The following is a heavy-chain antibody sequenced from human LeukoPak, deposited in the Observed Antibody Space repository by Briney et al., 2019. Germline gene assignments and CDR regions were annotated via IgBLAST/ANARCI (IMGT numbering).Heavy chain of an antibody. CDR3: AKDPEYSSSSGFDY. J-gene: IGHJ4*02. V-gene: IGHV3-23*01. Sequence: GGSLRLSCVASGFTFSSYTMTWVRQAPGKGLEWVSAISGSGSATYFADSVKGRFTISRDNSKNTLYLQMNSRRAVETAVYYCAKDPEYSSSSGFDYWGQGTLVTVSS. CDR2: ISGSGSAT. CDR1: GFTFSSYT. D-gene: IGHD6-6*01.